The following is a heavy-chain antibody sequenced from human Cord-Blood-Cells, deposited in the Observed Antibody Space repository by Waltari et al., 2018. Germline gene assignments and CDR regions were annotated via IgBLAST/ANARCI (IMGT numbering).Heavy chain of an antibody. Sequence: QVQLQQWGAGLLKPSETLSLTCAVYGGSFSGYYWSWFRQPPGKGLEWIGEINHSGSTNYHPSLKSRVTISVDTSKNQFSLKLSSVTAADTAVYYCARGITMVRGVTASNWFDPWGQGTLVTVSS. CDR2: INHSGST. J-gene: IGHJ5*02. D-gene: IGHD3-10*01. CDR3: ARGITMVRGVTASNWFDP. V-gene: IGHV4-34*01. CDR1: GGSFSGYY.